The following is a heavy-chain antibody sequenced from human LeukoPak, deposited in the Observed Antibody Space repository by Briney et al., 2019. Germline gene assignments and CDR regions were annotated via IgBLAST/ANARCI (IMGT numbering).Heavy chain of an antibody. J-gene: IGHJ6*04. CDR2: IYHSGCT. CDR1: GGSISSNNL. CDR3: ARYGCGGCSCYSENYYYYGMDV. Sequence: AETLSLTCAVSGGSISSNNLWWWGREPPGKGVELIWEIYHSGCTNYNPSLKSRVTISVDKSKNQFSLQLSSVAAADTAVYYCARYGCGGCSCYSENYYYYGMDVWGKGTTVTVSS. D-gene: IGHD2-15*01. V-gene: IGHV4-4*02.